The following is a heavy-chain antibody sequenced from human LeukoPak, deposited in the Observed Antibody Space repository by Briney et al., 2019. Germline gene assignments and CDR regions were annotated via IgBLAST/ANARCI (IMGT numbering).Heavy chain of an antibody. CDR3: ARVVDHDYSDYYLDY. CDR1: GFTFSSYS. Sequence: PGGSLRLSCAASGFTFSSYSMNWVRQAPGKGLEWVTFISYDGNNEYYADSVKGRFTISRDNSKNTLYLQMNSLRAEDTAVYYCARVVDHDYSDYYLDYWGQGTLVTVSS. V-gene: IGHV3-30*03. J-gene: IGHJ4*02. D-gene: IGHD4-11*01. CDR2: ISYDGNNE.